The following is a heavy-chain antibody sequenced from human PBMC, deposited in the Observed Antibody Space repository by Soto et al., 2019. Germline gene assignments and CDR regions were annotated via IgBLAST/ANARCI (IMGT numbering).Heavy chain of an antibody. CDR2: IFYSGST. J-gene: IGHJ5*01. CDR1: GGSISSYY. Sequence: QVQLQESGPGLVKPSETLSLTCTVSGGSISSYYWSWIRQPPGKGLEWIGFIFYSGSTSYNPSLKSPVTISIATSEYQFSLKLNSVPAADTAVYYCASMIGDPVLSFDSWGQGTLVAVSS. D-gene: IGHD3-10*02. CDR3: ASMIGDPVLSFDS. V-gene: IGHV4-59*01.